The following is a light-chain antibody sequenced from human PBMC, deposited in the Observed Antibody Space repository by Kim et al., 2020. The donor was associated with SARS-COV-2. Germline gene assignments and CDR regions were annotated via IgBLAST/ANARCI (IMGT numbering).Light chain of an antibody. Sequence: SYELTQPPSVSVSPGQTARITCSGDKLGDKYVCWYQQKPGQSSVLVIYQDSKRTSGIPERFSGSNSGNTATLTISGAQAMDEADYYCQAWDSSVVFGGGTQLTVL. CDR1: KLGDKY. CDR3: QAWDSSVV. V-gene: IGLV3-1*01. J-gene: IGLJ2*01. CDR2: QDS.